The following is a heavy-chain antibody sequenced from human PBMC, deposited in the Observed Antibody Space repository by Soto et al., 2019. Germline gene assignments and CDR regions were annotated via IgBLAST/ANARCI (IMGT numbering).Heavy chain of an antibody. CDR3: ARDEVVRQLRRDYYYYGMDV. J-gene: IGHJ6*02. CDR2: IIPIFGTA. Sequence: VASVKVSCKASGGSFSSYAISWVRQAPGQGLEWMGGIIPIFGTANYAQKFQGRVTITADESTSTAYMELSSLRSEDTAVYYCARDEVVRQLRRDYYYYGMDVWGQGTTVTVSS. CDR1: GGSFSSYA. D-gene: IGHD2-2*01. V-gene: IGHV1-69*13.